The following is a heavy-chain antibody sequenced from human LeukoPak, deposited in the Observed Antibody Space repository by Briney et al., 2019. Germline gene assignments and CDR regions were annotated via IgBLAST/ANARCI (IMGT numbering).Heavy chain of an antibody. J-gene: IGHJ4*02. V-gene: IGHV4-39*02. CDR3: ARENSSGWY. CDR2: IYYSGTT. D-gene: IGHD6-19*01. Sequence: SETLSLTCIVSGGSISSSSYYWGWIRQPPGKGLEWIGSIYYSGTTYYNPSLKSRVTISVDTSKKQFSLRLSSVTAADPAVYYCARENSSGWYWGQGTLVTVSS. CDR1: GGSISSSSYY.